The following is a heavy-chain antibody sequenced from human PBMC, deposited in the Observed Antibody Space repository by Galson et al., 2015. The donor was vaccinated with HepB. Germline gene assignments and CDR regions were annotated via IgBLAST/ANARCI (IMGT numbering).Heavy chain of an antibody. J-gene: IGHJ1*01. CDR1: GFTLSSYS. Sequence: SLRLSCAASGFTLSSYSMNWVRQAPGKGLEWVSFISASSYIAYADSVKGRFTISRDNAKNSLYLQMNSLRAEDTAVYYCAREHYDSSGHPNELAFQYWGQGTLVTVSS. D-gene: IGHD3-22*01. CDR2: ISASSYI. V-gene: IGHV3-21*01. CDR3: AREHYDSSGHPNELAFQY.